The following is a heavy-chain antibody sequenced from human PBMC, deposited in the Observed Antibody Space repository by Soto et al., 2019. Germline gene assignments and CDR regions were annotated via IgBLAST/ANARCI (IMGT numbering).Heavy chain of an antibody. CDR1: GFTLSGSW. V-gene: IGHV3-74*01. J-gene: IGHJ4*02. Sequence: GGSLRLSCAVSGFTLSGSWMHWVRQAPGKGLVWVSLINSDGSVTIYADSVKGRFTISRDNAKNTLSLQMNSLRAEDTAVYYCTRNAHWSYDYWGQGVLVTVPQ. CDR3: TRNAHWSYDY. D-gene: IGHD1-26*01. CDR2: INSDGSVT.